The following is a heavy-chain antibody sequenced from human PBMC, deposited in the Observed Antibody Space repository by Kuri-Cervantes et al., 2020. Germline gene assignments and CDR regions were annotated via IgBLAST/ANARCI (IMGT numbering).Heavy chain of an antibody. D-gene: IGHD6-13*01. Sequence: ASVKVSCKASGYTFTSYAMNWVRQAPGQGLEWMGWINTNTGNPTYAQGFTGRFVFSLDTSVSTAYLQISSLKAEDTAAYYCARDISGYTSSWYDYWGQGTLVTVSS. V-gene: IGHV7-4-1*02. J-gene: IGHJ4*02. CDR2: INTNTGNP. CDR3: ARDISGYTSSWYDY. CDR1: GYTFTSYA.